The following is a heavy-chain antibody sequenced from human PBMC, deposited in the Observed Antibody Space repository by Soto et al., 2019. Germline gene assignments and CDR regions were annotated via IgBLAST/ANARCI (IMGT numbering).Heavy chain of an antibody. CDR1: GQSFSGHS. D-gene: IGHD1-1*01. CDR2: INESGST. V-gene: IGHV4-34*01. Sequence: QVQLQQWGAGLVKPSETLSLSCAVYGQSFSGHSWAWIRQPPGKGLEWIGEINESGSTYYNPSLKSRVTIPPDTSKNQFSLELSSVSAADTAAYFCARGSGIVALPGELEDVKYDYWGQGTLVNVSS. CDR3: ARGSGIVALPGELEDVKYDY. J-gene: IGHJ4*02.